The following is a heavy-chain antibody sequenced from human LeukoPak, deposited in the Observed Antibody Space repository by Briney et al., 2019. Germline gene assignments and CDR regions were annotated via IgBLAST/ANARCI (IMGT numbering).Heavy chain of an antibody. CDR1: GGSISGYY. CDR2: IYYTGTT. J-gene: IGHJ5*02. V-gene: IGHV4-59*01. Sequence: SETLSLTCTVSGGSISGYYWSWIRQPPGKGLEWIGFIYYTGTTNYNPSLKSRVTISIDTSKNQFSLKLSSVTAADTAVYYCASGGFCGSTTCYPNWFDPWGQGTLVTVSS. CDR3: ASGGFCGSTTCYPNWFDP. D-gene: IGHD2-2*01.